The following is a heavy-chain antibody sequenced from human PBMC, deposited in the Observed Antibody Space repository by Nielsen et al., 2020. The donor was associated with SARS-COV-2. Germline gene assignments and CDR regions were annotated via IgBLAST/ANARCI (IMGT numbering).Heavy chain of an antibody. D-gene: IGHD6-13*01. J-gene: IGHJ6*02. V-gene: IGHV3-30*19. CDR2: ISYDGSNK. Sequence: SLKISCAASGFTFSSYGMHWVRQDPGKGLEWVAVISYDGSNKYYADSVKGRFTISRDNSKNTLYLQMNSLRAEDTTVYYCARGSSWYYYYYGMDVWGQGTTVTVSS. CDR3: ARGSSWYYYYYGMDV. CDR1: GFTFSSYG.